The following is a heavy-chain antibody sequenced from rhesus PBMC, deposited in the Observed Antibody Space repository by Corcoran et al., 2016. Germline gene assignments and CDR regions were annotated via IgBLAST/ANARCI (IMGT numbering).Heavy chain of an antibody. V-gene: IGHV4-106*01. CDR2: ISGSGVST. Sequence: QVQLQESGPGLVKPSATLPLTCAASGGSTSDSYYRSWIRQPPGKGLEWIGAISGSGVSTYYNPPLKSRVTISTDTSKNQFSLTLSSVTAADTAVYYCARDFGIAAAGRGDYWYFDLWGPGTPITISS. D-gene: IGHD6-31*01. CDR1: GGSTSDSYY. J-gene: IGHJ2*01. CDR3: ARDFGIAAAGRGDYWYFDL.